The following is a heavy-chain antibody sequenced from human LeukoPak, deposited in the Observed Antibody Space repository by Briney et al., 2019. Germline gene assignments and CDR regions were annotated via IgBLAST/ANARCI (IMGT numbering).Heavy chain of an antibody. V-gene: IGHV5-51*01. CDR1: GYSFTTRW. J-gene: IGHJ3*02. Sequence: GESLKTSCKASGYSFTTRWIGWVRQMPGKGLEWMGIVYSGDPNPKYSPPFQGQVTISADKSMSSAYLQWSSLKASDTAMYFCARQLAPAPNAFDIWGQGTMVSVSS. CDR2: VYSGDPNP. D-gene: IGHD2-15*01. CDR3: ARQLAPAPNAFDI.